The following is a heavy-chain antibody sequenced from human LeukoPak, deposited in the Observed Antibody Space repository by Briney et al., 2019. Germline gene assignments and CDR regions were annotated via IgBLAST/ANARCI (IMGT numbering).Heavy chain of an antibody. V-gene: IGHV3-7*01. CDR3: ARARYYYDSSGYCYFDY. Sequence: PGGSLRLSCAASGFTFSSYWVSWVRQAPGKGLEWVAQIKQDGSENYYVDSVKGRFTISRDNAKNSLYLQMNSLRAEDTAVYYCARARYYYDSSGYCYFDYWGQGTLVTVSS. CDR1: GFTFSSYW. D-gene: IGHD3-22*01. CDR2: IKQDGSEN. J-gene: IGHJ4*02.